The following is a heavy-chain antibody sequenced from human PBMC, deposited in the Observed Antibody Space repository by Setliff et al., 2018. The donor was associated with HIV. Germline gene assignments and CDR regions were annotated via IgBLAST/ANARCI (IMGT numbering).Heavy chain of an antibody. CDR3: ARDTPVGAFDI. J-gene: IGHJ3*02. CDR1: GYTFTSYG. Sequence: ASVKVSCKASGYTFTSYGIXXVRQAPGQGLEWMGWISAYNGNTNYAQKLQGRVTMTTDTSTSTAYMELRSLRSDDPAVXXCARDTPVGAFDIWGQGTMVTVSS. V-gene: IGHV1-18*01. CDR2: ISAYNGNT.